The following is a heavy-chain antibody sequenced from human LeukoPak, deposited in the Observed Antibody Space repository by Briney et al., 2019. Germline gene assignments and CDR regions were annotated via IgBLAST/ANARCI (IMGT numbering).Heavy chain of an antibody. CDR2: ISSSSSYI. CDR3: ARGGGLDV. J-gene: IGHJ6*02. D-gene: IGHD3-16*01. Sequence: AGRSLRLSCAASGFTFSSYSMNWVRQAPGKGLEWVSSISSSSSYIYYADSVKGRFTISRDNAKNSLYLQMSNLRAEDTAVYFCARGGGLDVWGQGATVTVSS. V-gene: IGHV3-21*04. CDR1: GFTFSSYS.